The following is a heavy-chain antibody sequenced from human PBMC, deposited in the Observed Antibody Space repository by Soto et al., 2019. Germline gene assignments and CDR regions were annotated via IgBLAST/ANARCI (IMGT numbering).Heavy chain of an antibody. CDR1: GYTFTSYG. CDR2: ISAYNGNT. V-gene: IGHV1-18*01. Sequence: ASVKVSCKASGYTFTSYGISWVRQAPRQGLEWMGWISAYNGNTNYAQKLQGRVAMTTDTSTSTAYMELRSLRSDDTAVYYCARTYYYGDYNYYYYYYMDVWGKGTTVTVSS. D-gene: IGHD4-17*01. J-gene: IGHJ6*03. CDR3: ARTYYYGDYNYYYYYYMDV.